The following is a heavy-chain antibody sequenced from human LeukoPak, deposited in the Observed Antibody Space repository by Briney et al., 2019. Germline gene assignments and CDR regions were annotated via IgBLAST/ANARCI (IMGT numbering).Heavy chain of an antibody. CDR1: GFTFSSYA. D-gene: IGHD4-17*01. CDR3: AKTASTVTTAFDD. V-gene: IGHV3-30-3*02. Sequence: GGSLRLSCAASGFTFSSYAMDWVRQAPGKGLEWVAVISYDGSNKYYADSVKGRFTISRDNSKNTLYVQMNSLRADDMARYYCAKTASTVTTAFDDWGQGTLVTVSS. CDR2: ISYDGSNK. J-gene: IGHJ4*02.